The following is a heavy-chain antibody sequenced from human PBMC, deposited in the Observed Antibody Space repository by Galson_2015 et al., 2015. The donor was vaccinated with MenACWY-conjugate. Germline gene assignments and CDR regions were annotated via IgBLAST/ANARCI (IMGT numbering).Heavy chain of an antibody. V-gene: IGHV6-1*01. CDR2: TYYRSKWYN. Sequence: CAISGDSVSSNSAAWNWIRQSPSRGLGWLGRTYYRSKWYNDYAVSVKSRITINPDTSKNQFSLQLNSVTPEDTAVYYCARERTSLCSGGSCYPVVYYFDYWGQGTLVTVSS. D-gene: IGHD2-15*01. CDR3: ARERTSLCSGGSCYPVVYYFDY. J-gene: IGHJ4*02. CDR1: GDSVSSNSAA.